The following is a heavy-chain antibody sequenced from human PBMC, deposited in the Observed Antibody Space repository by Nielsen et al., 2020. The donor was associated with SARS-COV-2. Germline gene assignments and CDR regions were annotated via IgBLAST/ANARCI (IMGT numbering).Heavy chain of an antibody. V-gene: IGHV4-31*03. CDR2: IYYSGST. D-gene: IGHD3-10*01. CDR3: ASNYVDYYGSGSYFGY. Sequence: LRLSCTVSGGSISSGGYYWSWIRQHPGKGLEWIGYIYYSGSTYYNPSLKSRVTISVDTSKNQFSLKLSSVTAADTAVYYCASNYVDYYGSGSYFGYWGQGMLVTVSS. J-gene: IGHJ4*02. CDR1: GGSISSGGYY.